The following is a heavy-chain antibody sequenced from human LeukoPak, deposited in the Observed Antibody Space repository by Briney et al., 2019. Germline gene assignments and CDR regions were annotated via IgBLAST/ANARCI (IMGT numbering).Heavy chain of an antibody. CDR2: ISSSGSTI. J-gene: IGHJ4*02. V-gene: IGHV3-48*03. CDR3: ARVFGDYYDSSGYYLY. Sequence: GGSLRLSCAASGFTFSSYEMNWVRQAPGKGLEWVSYISSSGSTIYYADSVKGRFTISRDNAKNSLYLQMNSLRAEDTAVYYCARVFGDYYDSSGYYLYWGQGTLVTVSS. D-gene: IGHD3-22*01. CDR1: GFTFSSYE.